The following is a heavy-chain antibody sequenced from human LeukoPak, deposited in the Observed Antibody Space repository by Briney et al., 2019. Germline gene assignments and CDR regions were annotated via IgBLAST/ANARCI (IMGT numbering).Heavy chain of an antibody. J-gene: IGHJ4*02. Sequence: PGGSLRLSCAASGFTLSNFAMGWVRQAPGKGLEWVSAISGSGGSTYYADSVKGRFTISRDNSKNTLYLQMNSLRAEDTAVYYCAKDRGWGALDYWGQGTLVTVSS. CDR3: AKDRGWGALDY. V-gene: IGHV3-23*01. CDR1: GFTLSNFA. CDR2: ISGSGGST. D-gene: IGHD3-16*01.